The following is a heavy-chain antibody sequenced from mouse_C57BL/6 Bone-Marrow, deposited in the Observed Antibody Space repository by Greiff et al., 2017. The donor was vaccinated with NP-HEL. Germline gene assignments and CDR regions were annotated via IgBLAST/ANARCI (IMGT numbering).Heavy chain of an antibody. Sequence: EVQVVESGGGLVQPKGSLKLSCAASGFSFNTYAMNWVRQAPGKGLEWVARIRSKSNNYATYYADSVKDRFTISRDDSESMLYLQMNNLKTEDTAMYYCVSGYYYGWGPAMDYWGQGTSVTVSS. D-gene: IGHD1-1*01. CDR3: VSGYYYGWGPAMDY. V-gene: IGHV10-1*01. J-gene: IGHJ4*01. CDR1: GFSFNTYA. CDR2: IRSKSNNYAT.